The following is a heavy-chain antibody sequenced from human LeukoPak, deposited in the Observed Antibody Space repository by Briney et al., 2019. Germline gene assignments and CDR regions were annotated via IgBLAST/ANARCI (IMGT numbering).Heavy chain of an antibody. CDR1: GYTFTSYG. CDR2: ISAFNGNT. J-gene: IGHJ4*02. D-gene: IGHD6-19*01. V-gene: IGHV1-18*01. Sequence: ASVKVSCKASGYTFTSYGISWVRQAPGQGLEWMGWISAFNGNTNYAQKLQGRVTMTTDTSTSTAYMELRSLRSDDTAVYYCARGGRAGSGWSHVDYWGQGTLVTVSS. CDR3: ARGGRAGSGWSHVDY.